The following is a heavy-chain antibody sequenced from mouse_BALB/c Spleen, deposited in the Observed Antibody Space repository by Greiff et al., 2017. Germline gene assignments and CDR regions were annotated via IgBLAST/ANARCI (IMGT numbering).Heavy chain of an antibody. Sequence: EVKVVESGGGLVQPGGSLKLSCAASGFTCSSYGMSWVRQTPDKRLELVATINSNGGSTYYPDSVKGRFTISRDNAKNTLYLQMSSLKSEDTAMYYCARDPYGNYWYFDVWGAGTTVTVSS. D-gene: IGHD2-1*01. CDR2: INSNGGST. CDR1: GFTCSSYG. J-gene: IGHJ1*01. V-gene: IGHV5-6-3*01. CDR3: ARDPYGNYWYFDV.